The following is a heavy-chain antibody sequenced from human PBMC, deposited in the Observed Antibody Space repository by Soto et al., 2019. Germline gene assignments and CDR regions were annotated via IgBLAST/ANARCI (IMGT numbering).Heavy chain of an antibody. D-gene: IGHD2-21*01. CDR1: GYTFTSTW. CDR2: INPYGGAA. V-gene: IGHV1-46*01. J-gene: IGHJ4*02. Sequence: QVQLVQSGAEVKKPGASVKVSCKASGYTFTSTWMHWVRQAPGQGLEWMGIINPYGGAATYAEKFKGRVTMTRDTSAATDYMQLSSLRSEATARYYCARDRSPSSADWWLDYWGQGTQVTVSS. CDR3: ARDRSPSSADWWLDY.